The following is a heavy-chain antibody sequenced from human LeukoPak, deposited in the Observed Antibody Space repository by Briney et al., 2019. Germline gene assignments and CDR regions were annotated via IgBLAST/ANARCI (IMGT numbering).Heavy chain of an antibody. V-gene: IGHV4-39*07. CDR3: ARGDNVGVRVTSTAYYFDY. CDR1: GGSISSSSYY. J-gene: IGHJ4*02. D-gene: IGHD4-17*01. Sequence: SETLSLTCTVSGGSISSSSYYWGWIRQPPGKGLEWIGSIYYSGSTYYNPSLKSRVTISVDTSKNQFSLKLSSVTAADTAVYYCARGDNVGVRVTSTAYYFDYWGQGTLVTVSS. CDR2: IYYSGST.